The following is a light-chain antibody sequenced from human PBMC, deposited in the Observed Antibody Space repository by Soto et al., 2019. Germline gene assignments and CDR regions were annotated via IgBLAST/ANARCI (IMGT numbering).Light chain of an antibody. J-gene: IGKJ2*01. CDR3: MQVTHFPYT. Sequence: DVVLTQTPLFSPVTLGQPASISCRSSQSLVHCDGNTYLSWLQQRPGQPPRLLIYKISNRFFGVPDRFSGSGAGTDFTLRISTVEAEDVGIYYCMQVTHFPYTFGQGSKLEI. V-gene: IGKV2-24*01. CDR2: KIS. CDR1: QSLVHCDGNTY.